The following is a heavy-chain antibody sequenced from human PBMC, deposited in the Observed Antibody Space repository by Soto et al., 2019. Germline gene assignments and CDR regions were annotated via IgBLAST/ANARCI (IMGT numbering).Heavy chain of an antibody. J-gene: IGHJ6*02. CDR3: ASCSGGSCYRRYYYYGMDV. CDR2: ISSSSSYI. V-gene: IGHV3-21*01. Sequence: GGSLRLSCAASGFTFSSYSMNWVRQAPGRGLEWVSSISSSSSYIYYADSVKGRFTISRDNAKNSLYLQMNSLRAEDTAVYYCASCSGGSCYRRYYYYGMDVWGQGTTVTVSS. CDR1: GFTFSSYS. D-gene: IGHD2-15*01.